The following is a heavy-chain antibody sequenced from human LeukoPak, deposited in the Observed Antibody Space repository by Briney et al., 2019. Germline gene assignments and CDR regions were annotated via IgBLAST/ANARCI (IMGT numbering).Heavy chain of an antibody. CDR3: ARGGGSFDC. D-gene: IGHD3-16*01. CDR2: INHSGST. J-gene: IGHJ4*01. Sequence: PSETLSLTCAVYGGSFSGYYWSWIRQPPGKGLEWIGEINHSGSTNYNPSLKSRVNISVDRSKNQFSLRPNSVTTADTALYYCARGGGSFDCWGHGTLVTVSP. CDR1: GGSFSGYY. V-gene: IGHV4-34*01.